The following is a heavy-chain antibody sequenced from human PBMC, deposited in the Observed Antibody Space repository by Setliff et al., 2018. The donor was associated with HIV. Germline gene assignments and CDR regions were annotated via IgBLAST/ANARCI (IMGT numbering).Heavy chain of an antibody. Sequence: GGSLRLSCAASGFTFSSYSMNWVRQAPGKGLEWVSSISGTSDYIYYADSLKGRFTISRDNAKNSLYLQMNSLRAEDTAVYYCARDSPNVLRFLGGAFDIWGQGTVVTVSS. CDR1: GFTFSSYS. CDR3: ARDSPNVLRFLGGAFDI. CDR2: ISGTSDYI. J-gene: IGHJ3*02. D-gene: IGHD3-3*01. V-gene: IGHV3-21*01.